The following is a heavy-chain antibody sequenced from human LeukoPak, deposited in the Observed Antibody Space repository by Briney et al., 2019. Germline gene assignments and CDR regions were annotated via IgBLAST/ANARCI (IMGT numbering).Heavy chain of an antibody. CDR3: AREPTTVRGAGLDY. CDR2: ISSRSSTI. D-gene: IGHD4-17*01. V-gene: IGHV3-48*04. J-gene: IGHJ4*02. Sequence: GGSLRLSCAASGFTFSSYSMNWVRQAPGKGLEWVSYISSRSSTIYYADSVKGRFTISRDNAKNSLYLQMNSLRAEDTAVYYCAREPTTVRGAGLDYWGQGTLVTVSS. CDR1: GFTFSSYS.